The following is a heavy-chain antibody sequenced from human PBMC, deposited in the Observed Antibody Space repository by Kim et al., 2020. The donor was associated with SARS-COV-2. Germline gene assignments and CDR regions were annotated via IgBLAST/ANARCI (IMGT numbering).Heavy chain of an antibody. V-gene: IGHV4-61*05. J-gene: IGHJ4*02. CDR3: GGVGGGPSREYDY. CDR2: IHSTWGA. D-gene: IGHD2-15*01. Sequence: SETLSLTCTISGGSISTTHYFWTWIRQPPGKGLEWVGYIHSTWGANYNPSLKSRVTITVDDSKNQFSLKLTSVTTADTAGYYCGGVGGGPSREYDYWGQGSPVTVSS. CDR1: GGSISTTHYF.